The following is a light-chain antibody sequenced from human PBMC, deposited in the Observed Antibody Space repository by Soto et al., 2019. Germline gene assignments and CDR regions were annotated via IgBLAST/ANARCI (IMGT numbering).Light chain of an antibody. J-gene: IGKJ1*01. CDR3: QQYGTSPQT. Sequence: EIVMTQSPATLSVSPWERATLSCRASQSVSSNLAWYQQKPGQAPRLPIYGASTRASGVPDRFSGSGSGTEFTLTISRLEPEDFAVYYCQQYGTSPQTFGQGTKVDI. CDR1: QSVSSN. CDR2: GAS. V-gene: IGKV3D-15*01.